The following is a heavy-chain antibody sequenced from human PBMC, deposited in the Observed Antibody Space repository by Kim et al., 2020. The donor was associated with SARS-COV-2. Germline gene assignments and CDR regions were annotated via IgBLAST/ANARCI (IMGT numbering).Heavy chain of an antibody. CDR3: VSGKSGSITTFGAFDH. V-gene: IGHV3-48*02. J-gene: IGHJ4*02. CDR2: ISSSGRTT. Sequence: GGSLRLSCAVSGFTFSSHTMNWVRQAPGKGLEWVSFISSSGRTTYYADSLEGRFTISRDNVNNLLFLQVNNLRDEDTAVYYCVSGKSGSITTFGAFDHWGQGTLVTVSS. CDR1: GFTFSSHT. D-gene: IGHD3-3*01.